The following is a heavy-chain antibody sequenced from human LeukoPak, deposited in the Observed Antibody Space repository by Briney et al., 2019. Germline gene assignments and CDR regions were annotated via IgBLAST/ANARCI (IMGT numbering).Heavy chain of an antibody. V-gene: IGHV4-59*01. J-gene: IGHJ4*02. CDR2: IYYSGST. CDR3: ARAGNYYDSSGIDY. CDR1: GGSISSYY. Sequence: PSQTLSLTCTVSGGSISSYYWSWIRQPPGKGLEWIGYIYYSGSTNYNPSLKSRVTISVDTSKNQFSLKLSSVTAADTAVYYCARAGNYYDSSGIDYWGQGTLVTVSS. D-gene: IGHD3-22*01.